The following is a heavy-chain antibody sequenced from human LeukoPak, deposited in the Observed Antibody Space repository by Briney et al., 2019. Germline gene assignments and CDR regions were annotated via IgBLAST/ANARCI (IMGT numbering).Heavy chain of an antibody. CDR1: GFNFNDYG. V-gene: IGHV3-33*01. D-gene: IGHD5-18*01. Sequence: PGGSLRLSCAASGFNFNDYGMHWVRQAPGKGLERVAIIWHDGNNKYYADSVRGRFTISRDNSKNTLFLEMNSLRAEDTAVYYCARDGAYSYTYWGQGTLVIVSS. J-gene: IGHJ4*02. CDR3: ARDGAYSYTY. CDR2: IWHDGNNK.